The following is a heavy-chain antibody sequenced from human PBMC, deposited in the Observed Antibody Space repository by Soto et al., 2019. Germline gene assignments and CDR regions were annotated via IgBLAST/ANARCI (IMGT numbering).Heavy chain of an antibody. CDR3: ARDRWGSGYRYYFDY. V-gene: IGHV1-3*01. J-gene: IGHJ4*01. D-gene: IGHD5-12*01. Sequence: GASVKVSCKASEYTFKTYAMHWVRQAPGQALEWMGWIDAGNANTKYSQKFQGRVTISRDTSASTTYLELSSLRSEDTAVYYCARDRWGSGYRYYFDYWG. CDR2: IDAGNANT. CDR1: EYTFKTYA.